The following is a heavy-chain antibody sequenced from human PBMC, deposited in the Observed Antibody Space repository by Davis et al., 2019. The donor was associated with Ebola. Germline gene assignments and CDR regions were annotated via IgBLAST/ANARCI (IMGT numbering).Heavy chain of an antibody. CDR3: ARTSGLRGGFDP. CDR2: IYWNDDK. CDR1: GFSLSTSGVD. J-gene: IGHJ5*02. Sequence: SGPTLVKPTQTLTLTCTFSGFSLSTSGVDVGWIRQPPGKALEWLALIYWNDDKRFSPSLKNRLTITKDSSKNQVVLTMTNMDPVDTATYYCARTSGLRGGFDPWGQGTLVTVSS. D-gene: IGHD5-12*01. V-gene: IGHV2-5*01.